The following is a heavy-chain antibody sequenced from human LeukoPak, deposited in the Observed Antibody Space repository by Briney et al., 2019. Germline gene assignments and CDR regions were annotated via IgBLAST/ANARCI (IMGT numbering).Heavy chain of an antibody. CDR1: GYTFTGYY. J-gene: IGHJ4*02. V-gene: IGHV1-2*02. CDR2: INPNSGGT. Sequence: GASVKVSCKASGYTFTGYYMHWVRQAPGQGLEWMGWINPNSGGTNYAQKFQGRVTMTRDTSISTAYMELSRLRSDDTAVYYCARAATAMIHPYDYWGQGTLVTVSS. D-gene: IGHD5-18*01. CDR3: ARAATAMIHPYDY.